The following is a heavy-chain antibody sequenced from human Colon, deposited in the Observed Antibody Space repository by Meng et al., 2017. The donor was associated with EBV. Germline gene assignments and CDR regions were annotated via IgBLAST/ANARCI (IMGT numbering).Heavy chain of an antibody. CDR3: VRVRGDFDY. CDR2: INSNWNT. V-gene: IGHV4-39*07. CDR1: GGSASDTNHF. D-gene: IGHD3-16*01. Sequence: QGSAPGLVQPSEARAPPCIGAGGSASDTNHFWGWVRQAPGKGLEWVGSINSNWNTYSNPSLTSRVTMSLDTSKNQFSLKLSSVTAADTAVYYCVRVRGDFDYWGQGTLVTVSS. J-gene: IGHJ4*02.